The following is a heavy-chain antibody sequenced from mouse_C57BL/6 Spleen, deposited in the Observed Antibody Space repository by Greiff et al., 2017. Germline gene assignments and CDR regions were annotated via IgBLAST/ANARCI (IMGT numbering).Heavy chain of an antibody. CDR2: IDPSDSYT. CDR3: ARGTAQATAY. V-gene: IGHV1-50*01. J-gene: IGHJ2*01. D-gene: IGHD3-2*02. Sequence: QVQLQQPGAELVKPGASVKLSCKASGYTFTSYWMQWVKQRPGQGLEWIGEIDPSDSYTHYNQKFKGKATLTVDTSSSTAYMQLSSLTSEDSAVYYCARGTAQATAYWGQGTTLTVSS. CDR1: GYTFTSYW.